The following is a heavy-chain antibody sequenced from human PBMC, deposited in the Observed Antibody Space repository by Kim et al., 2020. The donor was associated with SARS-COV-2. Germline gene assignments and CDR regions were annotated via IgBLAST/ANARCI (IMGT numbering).Heavy chain of an antibody. J-gene: IGHJ6*02. CDR3: ARHEGSSWEDYYYGMDV. Sequence: HKSRVTISVDTSKNQFSLKLSSVTAADTAVYYCARHEGSSWEDYYYGMDVWGQGTTVTVSS. D-gene: IGHD6-13*01. V-gene: IGHV4-59*08.